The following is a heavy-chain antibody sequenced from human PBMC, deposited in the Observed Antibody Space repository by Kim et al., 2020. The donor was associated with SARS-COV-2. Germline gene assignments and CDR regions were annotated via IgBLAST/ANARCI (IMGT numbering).Heavy chain of an antibody. CDR3: AREGYSYGMDYYGMDV. J-gene: IGHJ6*02. V-gene: IGHV3-30*07. Sequence: SGKSRFTISRDNSKNTLYLQMNSLRAEDTAVYYCAREGYSYGMDYYGMDVWGQGTTVTVSS. D-gene: IGHD5-18*01.